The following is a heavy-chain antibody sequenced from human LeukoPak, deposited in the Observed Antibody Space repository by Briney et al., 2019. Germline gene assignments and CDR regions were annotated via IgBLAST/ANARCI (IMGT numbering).Heavy chain of an antibody. Sequence: GGSLRLSCSASGFTFSSYTMHWVRQAPRKGLAYVSGISDNGGSTDYAESVKGRFTISRDNSKNTLYLQMSSLRPEDTAVYYCVKNSSGSFDFWGQGTLVTVSS. V-gene: IGHV3-64D*09. CDR1: GFTFSSYT. J-gene: IGHJ4*02. D-gene: IGHD6-19*01. CDR2: ISDNGGST. CDR3: VKNSSGSFDF.